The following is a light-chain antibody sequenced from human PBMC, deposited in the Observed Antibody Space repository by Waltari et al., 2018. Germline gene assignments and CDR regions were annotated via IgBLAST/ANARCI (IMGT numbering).Light chain of an antibody. CDR1: SSNIGDNY. J-gene: IGLJ7*01. Sequence: QSVLTQPPFVSTAPGQRGTISCSGGSSNIGDNYVSWSRQFPGTAPKLPIYEDSERPSGIPGRFSGSKSGTSATLDITGLQAGDEADYYCGTWDSSLSGAVFGGGTHLTVL. CDR3: GTWDSSLSGAV. CDR2: EDS. V-gene: IGLV1-51*02.